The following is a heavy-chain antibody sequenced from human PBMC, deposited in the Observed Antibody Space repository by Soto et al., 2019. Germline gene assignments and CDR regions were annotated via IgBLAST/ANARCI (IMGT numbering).Heavy chain of an antibody. J-gene: IGHJ6*02. CDR2: IQYSGYS. V-gene: IGHV4-59*08. CDR1: GDSLTNYY. Sequence: QVQLQESGPGLVKPSETLSLTCTVSGDSLTNYYCSWFRQPPGKGLEWIGYIQYSGYSAYNLSLKRRVTMSRDTSKTQFSLMLESVTATDTAVYYCARHGFGTLHGLVDVWGQGTTVIVSS. D-gene: IGHD3-10*01. CDR3: ARHGFGTLHGLVDV.